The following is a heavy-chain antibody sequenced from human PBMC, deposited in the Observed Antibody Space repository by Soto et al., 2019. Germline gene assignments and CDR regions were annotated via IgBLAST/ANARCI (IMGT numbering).Heavy chain of an antibody. CDR2: ISSSTSHT. CDR3: ARGRGAAADYFDF. V-gene: IGHV3-11*05. CDR1: GFTFSDYH. J-gene: IGHJ4*02. D-gene: IGHD6-13*01. Sequence: GGSLRLSCAVSGFTFSDYHMTWIRQAPGKGLEWVSYISSSTSHTNYADSVKGRFTISRDNAKNSLFLQMNSLRAEDTAVYYCARGRGAAADYFDFWGQGT.